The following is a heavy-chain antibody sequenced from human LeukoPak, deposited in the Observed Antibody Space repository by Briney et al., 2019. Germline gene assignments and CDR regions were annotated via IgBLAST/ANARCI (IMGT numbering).Heavy chain of an antibody. J-gene: IGHJ4*02. CDR3: ARNGGNSDFDY. Sequence: PSETLSLTCAVSGGSISSSSSNCWTWVRQPPGKGLEWIGEIYHSGATNYNPPLKSRVTMLLDKSKNQFSLKLNSVTAADTAVYYCARNGGNSDFDYWGQGTLVTVSS. CDR1: GGSISSSSSNC. CDR2: IYHSGAT. D-gene: IGHD4-23*01. V-gene: IGHV4-4*02.